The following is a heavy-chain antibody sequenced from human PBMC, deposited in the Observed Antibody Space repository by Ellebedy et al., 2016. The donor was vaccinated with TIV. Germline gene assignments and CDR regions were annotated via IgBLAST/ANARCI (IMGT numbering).Heavy chain of an antibody. Sequence: PGGSLRLSCAASGFTFSSYGMHWVRQAPGKGLEWVAFIRYDGSNKYYADSVKSRFTISRDNSKNTLYLQMNSLRAEDTAVYYCAKEREPAVAADYWGQGTLVTVSS. D-gene: IGHD6-19*01. CDR3: AKEREPAVAADY. CDR2: IRYDGSNK. V-gene: IGHV3-30*02. J-gene: IGHJ4*02. CDR1: GFTFSSYG.